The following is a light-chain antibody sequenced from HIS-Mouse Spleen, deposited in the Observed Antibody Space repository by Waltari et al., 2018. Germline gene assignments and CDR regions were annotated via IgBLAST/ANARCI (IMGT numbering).Light chain of an antibody. CDR1: QSVLYSSNNKNY. CDR3: QQYYSTPYT. V-gene: IGKV4-1*01. CDR2: WAS. Sequence: DIVMTQSPDSLAVSLGERATINCKSSQSVLYSSNNKNYLAWYQQKPGQPPKLLIYWASTRESGVPDRFSGSGSGTDFTLTIISLQAEDVAVYYCQQYYSTPYTFG. J-gene: IGKJ2*01.